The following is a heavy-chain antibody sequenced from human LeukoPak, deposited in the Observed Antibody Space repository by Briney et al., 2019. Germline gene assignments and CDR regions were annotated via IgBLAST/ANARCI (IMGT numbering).Heavy chain of an antibody. CDR1: GGSISSYY. V-gene: IGHV4-59*08. CDR2: IYYRGST. J-gene: IGHJ4*02. Sequence: SETLSLTCTVSGGSISSYYWSWIRQPPGKGLEYIGYIYYRGSTNYNPSLKSRVTISVDTSKNQFSLNLSSVTAADTAVYYCARHMTGAANFDYWGQGALVTVSS. D-gene: IGHD3-9*01. CDR3: ARHMTGAANFDY.